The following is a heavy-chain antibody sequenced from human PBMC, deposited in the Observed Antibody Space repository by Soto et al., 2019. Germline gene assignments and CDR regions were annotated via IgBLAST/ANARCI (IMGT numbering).Heavy chain of an antibody. CDR3: ARGDATKIIVTTYYGLDV. D-gene: IGHD3-22*01. Sequence: GASVKVSCKASGYTFTNYGISWVRQAPGQGLEWIGWINTYNGNTNHAQKLQGRVTMTTDTSTSTAYMELRSLRSDDTAVYYCARGDATKIIVTTYYGLDVWGQGTTVTVSS. V-gene: IGHV1-18*01. CDR1: GYTFTNYG. J-gene: IGHJ6*02. CDR2: INTYNGNT.